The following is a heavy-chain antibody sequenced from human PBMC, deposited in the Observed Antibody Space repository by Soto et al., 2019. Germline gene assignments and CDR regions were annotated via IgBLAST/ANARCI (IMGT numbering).Heavy chain of an antibody. D-gene: IGHD7-27*01. V-gene: IGHV3-30-3*01. J-gene: IGHJ4*02. Sequence: GGSLRLSCEGSGFAFRSYGMHWVRQAPGKGLEWVALISSDGYNKDYTDSVKGRFTVSRDNSENTLYLQMNSLTTEDTALYYCATLGWGKAFDYWRQGKFVTASS. CDR2: ISSDGYNK. CDR1: GFAFRSYG. CDR3: ATLGWGKAFDY.